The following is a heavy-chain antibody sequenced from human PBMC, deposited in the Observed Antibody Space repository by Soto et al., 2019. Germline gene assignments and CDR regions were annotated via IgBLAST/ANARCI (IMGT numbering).Heavy chain of an antibody. Sequence: QVQLVESGGGVVQPGRSLRLSCAASGFTFSSYAMHWVRQAPGKGLEWVAVISYDGSNKYHADSVKGRFTISRDNSKNTLYLQMNSLRAEDTAVYYCARDLGGSSGYWDYWGQGTLVTVSS. CDR3: ARDLGGSSGYWDY. D-gene: IGHD3-22*01. CDR1: GFTFSSYA. J-gene: IGHJ4*02. V-gene: IGHV3-30-3*01. CDR2: ISYDGSNK.